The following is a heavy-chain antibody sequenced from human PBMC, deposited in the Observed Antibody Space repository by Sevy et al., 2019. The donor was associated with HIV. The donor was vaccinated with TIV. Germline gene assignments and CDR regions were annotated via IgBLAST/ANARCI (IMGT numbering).Heavy chain of an antibody. J-gene: IGHJ2*01. CDR1: GFTFSSYD. D-gene: IGHD2-21*02. V-gene: IGHV3-23*01. Sequence: GGSLRLSCAASGFTFSSYDMTWVRQAPGKGLEWVSVISGSGTNTYYADSVKGRFTISRDNSKNTLYLQMNSLSTEDTAIYYCAKAGGNSDWYFDLWGRGTLVTVSS. CDR2: ISGSGTNT. CDR3: AKAGGNSDWYFDL.